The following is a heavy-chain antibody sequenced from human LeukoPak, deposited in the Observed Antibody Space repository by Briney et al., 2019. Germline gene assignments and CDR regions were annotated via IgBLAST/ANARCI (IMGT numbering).Heavy chain of an antibody. CDR3: ARVGIAVAGDY. V-gene: IGHV3-11*04. CDR2: ISTSGSFI. CDR1: GFTFSDYY. J-gene: IGHJ4*02. D-gene: IGHD6-19*01. Sequence: GGSLRLSCVASGFTFSDYYMKWLRQAPGKGLEWVSYISTSGSFIYYADSVNGRFTISRDNAKNSLYLQMNSLRAEDTAVYYCARVGIAVAGDYWGQGTLVTVSS.